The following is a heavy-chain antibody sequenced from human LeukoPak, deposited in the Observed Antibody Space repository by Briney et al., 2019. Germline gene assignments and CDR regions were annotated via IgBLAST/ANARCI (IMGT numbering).Heavy chain of an antibody. V-gene: IGHV4-34*01. CDR3: ATGRNGVVPALILGVGPWYNYHYMDV. Sequence: SETLSLTCVVYGGSFSGYYWSWIRQPPGKGLEWIGEIDHSGTTNYNPSLKSRVTMSVDTSKNQFSLMVSSVTAADTAVYYCATGRNGVVPALILGVGPWYNYHYMDVWGQGTTVTVSS. J-gene: IGHJ6*03. CDR2: IDHSGTT. CDR1: GGSFSGYY. D-gene: IGHD2-2*02.